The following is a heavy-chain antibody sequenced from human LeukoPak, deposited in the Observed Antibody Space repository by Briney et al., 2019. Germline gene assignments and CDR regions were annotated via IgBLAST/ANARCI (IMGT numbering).Heavy chain of an antibody. D-gene: IGHD2-2*03. CDR2: IIPIFGTT. J-gene: IGHJ6*04. V-gene: IGHV1-69*06. CDR3: ARPQGGYCSSTSCYGIYYYGMDV. CDR1: GYTFTSYD. Sequence: SVKVSCKASGYTFTSYDISWVRQAPGQGLEWMGGIIPIFGTTNYAQKFQGRVTITADKFTSTAYMELSSLRSEDTAVYYCARPQGGYCSSTSCYGIYYYGMDVWGKGTTVTVSS.